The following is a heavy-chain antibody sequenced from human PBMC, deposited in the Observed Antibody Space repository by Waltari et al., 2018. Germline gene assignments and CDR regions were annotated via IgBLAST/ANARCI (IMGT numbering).Heavy chain of an antibody. D-gene: IGHD5-12*01. Sequence: QLQMQESGPGLAKPSETLSLTCSVSGESISSSPYYWAWIRQPPGTGLEWIGSLYYGRTTNYNPSLTSRVTVSVDTSKNQLSLRLTSVTAADTATYYCARGGVLTKSGYALPGAFDIWGQGTMVTVSS. CDR1: GESISSSPYY. CDR2: LYYGRTT. CDR3: ARGGVLTKSGYALPGAFDI. V-gene: IGHV4-39*01. J-gene: IGHJ3*02.